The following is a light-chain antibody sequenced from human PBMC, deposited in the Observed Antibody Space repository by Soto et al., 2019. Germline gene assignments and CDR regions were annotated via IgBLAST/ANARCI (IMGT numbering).Light chain of an antibody. CDR2: DVS. CDR1: SSDVGGYNY. CDR3: SSYTSSSTLV. Sequence: QSVLTQPASVSGSPCQSITISCTGTSSDVGGYNYVSWYQQHPGKAPKLMIYDVSNRPSGVSNRFSGSKSGNTASLTISGLQAEDEADYYCSSYTSSSTLVFGTGTKVTVL. V-gene: IGLV2-14*01. J-gene: IGLJ1*01.